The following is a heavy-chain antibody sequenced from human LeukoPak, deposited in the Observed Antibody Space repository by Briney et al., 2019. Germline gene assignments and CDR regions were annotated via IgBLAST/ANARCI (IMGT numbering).Heavy chain of an antibody. Sequence: PSQTLSLTCAVSGGSISSGGYSWSWIRQPPGKGLEWIGYIYHSGSTYYNPSLKSRVTISVDRSKNQFSLKLSSVTAADTAVYYCASLGNTFWSDDYWGQGTLVTVSS. CDR2: IYHSGST. CDR3: ASLGNTFWSDDY. CDR1: GGSISSGGYS. J-gene: IGHJ4*02. D-gene: IGHD3-3*01. V-gene: IGHV4-30-2*01.